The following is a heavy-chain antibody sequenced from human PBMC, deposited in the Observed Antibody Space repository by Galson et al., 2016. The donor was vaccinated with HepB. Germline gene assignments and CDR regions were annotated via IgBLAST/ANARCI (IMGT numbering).Heavy chain of an antibody. J-gene: IGHJ4*02. V-gene: IGHV3-11*04. CDR3: VKSGWTARNPFEH. D-gene: IGHD1-14*01. Sequence: SLRLSCAASGFSFSDYYMTWIRQTPGKGLEWLSYISGSSATKYYADSVKGRFTISRDNAKNSLFLQMNSLRVEDTAVYYCVKSGWTARNPFEHWGQGTLVSVSS. CDR1: GFSFSDYY. CDR2: ISGSSATK.